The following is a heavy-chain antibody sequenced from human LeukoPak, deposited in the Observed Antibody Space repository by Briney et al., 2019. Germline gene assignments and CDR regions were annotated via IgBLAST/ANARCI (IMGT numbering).Heavy chain of an antibody. Sequence: GGSLRLSCAASGFTFSSYGMHWVRQAPGKGLEWVAVIWNDGSNKYYADSVKGRFTISRDNSKNTLYLQMNSLRAEDTAVYYCARVNDFWSGYYTFDYWGQGTLVTVSS. CDR3: ARVNDFWSGYYTFDY. D-gene: IGHD3-3*01. J-gene: IGHJ4*02. V-gene: IGHV3-33*01. CDR2: IWNDGSNK. CDR1: GFTFSSYG.